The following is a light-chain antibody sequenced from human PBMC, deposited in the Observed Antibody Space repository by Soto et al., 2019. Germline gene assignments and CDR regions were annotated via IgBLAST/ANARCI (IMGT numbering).Light chain of an antibody. CDR3: SSYTSSSTRV. CDR1: SSDVGGYNY. J-gene: IGLJ2*01. V-gene: IGLV2-14*01. Sequence: QSVLTQPASVSGSPGQSITISCTGTSSDVGGYNYVSWYQQHPGKTPKLMIYAVSNRPSGVSNRFSASKSGNTASLTISGLQAEDEAEYYCSSYTSSSTRVFGGGTQLTVL. CDR2: AVS.